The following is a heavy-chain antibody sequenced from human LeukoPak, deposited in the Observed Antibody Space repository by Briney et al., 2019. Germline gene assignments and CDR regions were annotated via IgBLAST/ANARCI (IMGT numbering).Heavy chain of an antibody. CDR3: ARELWFGEPSMGY. D-gene: IGHD3-10*01. Sequence: TGRSLRLSCAASGFTFSGYALHWVRQAPGKGLEWVAVISYDGSNKYYADSVRGRFTISRDNSKNTLYLQMNSLRAEDTAVYYCARELWFGEPSMGYWGQGTLVTVSS. CDR2: ISYDGSNK. J-gene: IGHJ4*02. CDR1: GFTFSGYA. V-gene: IGHV3-30-3*01.